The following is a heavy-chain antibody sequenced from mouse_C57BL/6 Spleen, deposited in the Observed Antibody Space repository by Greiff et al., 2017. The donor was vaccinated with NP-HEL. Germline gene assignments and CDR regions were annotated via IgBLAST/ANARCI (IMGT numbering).Heavy chain of an antibody. J-gene: IGHJ3*01. CDR1: GYAFSSSW. CDR2: IYPGDGDT. D-gene: IGHD2-13*01. Sequence: VQLKESGPELVKPGASVKISCKASGYAFSSSWMNWVKQRPGKGLEWIGRIYPGDGDTNYNGKFKGKATLTADKSSSTAYMQLSSLTSEDSAVYFCARSVIGGFAYWGQGTLVTVSA. CDR3: ARSVIGGFAY. V-gene: IGHV1-82*01.